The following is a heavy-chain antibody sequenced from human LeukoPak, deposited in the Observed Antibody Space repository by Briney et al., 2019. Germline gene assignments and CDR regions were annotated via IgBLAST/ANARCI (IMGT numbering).Heavy chain of an antibody. J-gene: IGHJ3*02. V-gene: IGHV3-48*02. CDR1: GLTCSSYS. D-gene: IGHD3-22*01. Sequence: GGSLRLSCAASGLTCSSYSMNWVRQAPGKGLEWVSYIISSSSTIYYADSVKGRFTISRDNAKNSLYLQMNSLRDEDTAVYYCARDPSDSSGYYYVQDAFDIWGQGTMVTVSS. CDR2: IISSSSTI. CDR3: ARDPSDSSGYYYVQDAFDI.